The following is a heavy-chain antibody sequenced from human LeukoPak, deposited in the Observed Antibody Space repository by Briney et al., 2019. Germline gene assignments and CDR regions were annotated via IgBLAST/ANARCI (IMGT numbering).Heavy chain of an antibody. CDR3: ARLQYCSGTSCYWFDP. D-gene: IGHD2-2*01. CDR2: VYHTGST. J-gene: IGHJ5*02. V-gene: IGHV4-30-2*01. CDR1: GGSISSGLYS. Sequence: SETLSLTCDVSGGSISSGLYSWSWIRQPLGKGLEWIGYVYHTGSTYYNPSLKSRVTISVDTSKNQFSLRLSSVTAADTAVYYCARLQYCSGTSCYWFDPWGQGTLVTVSS.